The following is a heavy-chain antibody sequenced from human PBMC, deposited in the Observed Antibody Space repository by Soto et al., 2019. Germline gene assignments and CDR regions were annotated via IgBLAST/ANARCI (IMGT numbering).Heavy chain of an antibody. D-gene: IGHD2-15*01. Sequence: EVQLMESGGGLVQPGGSLRLSCAASASTFNNYWTHWVRQAPGKGLVWVPCISGDGSETTYADSVKGRFTLSRDNAKNTVYLQMNSLRAEDTAMYYCARDGGSADIDFDYWGHGTLVTVSS. CDR1: ASTFNNYW. J-gene: IGHJ4*01. V-gene: IGHV3-74*01. CDR2: ISGDGSET. CDR3: ARDGGSADIDFDY.